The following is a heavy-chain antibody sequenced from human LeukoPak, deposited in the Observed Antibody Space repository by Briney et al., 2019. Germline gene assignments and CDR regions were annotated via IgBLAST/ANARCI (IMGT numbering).Heavy chain of an antibody. J-gene: IGHJ4*02. Sequence: GGSLRLSCAASGFIFGDHSMHWVRQAPGKGLEWVSLISWDGGSTYFADSVKARFTISRDNSKSSLYLQMNSLRTEDTALYYCAKESDNSGYYFNYFDYWGQGTLVTVSS. CDR3: AKESDNSGYYFNYFDY. CDR1: GFIFGDHS. CDR2: ISWDGGST. V-gene: IGHV3-43*01. D-gene: IGHD3-22*01.